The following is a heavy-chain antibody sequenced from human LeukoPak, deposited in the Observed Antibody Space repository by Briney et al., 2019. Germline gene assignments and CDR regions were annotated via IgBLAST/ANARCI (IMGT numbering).Heavy chain of an antibody. D-gene: IGHD3-10*01. J-gene: IGHJ4*02. CDR1: GYSFTISY. Sequence: GASVKVSFTASGYSFTISYKNWVRQARGQGLEWMGIINPSGGSTSNAQKFQGRVTMTRDTSTSTVYMELSSLRSEDTAVYYCARDGRLLWFGEGQYYFDYWGQGTLVTVSS. CDR3: ARDGRLLWFGEGQYYFDY. V-gene: IGHV1-46*01. CDR2: INPSGGST.